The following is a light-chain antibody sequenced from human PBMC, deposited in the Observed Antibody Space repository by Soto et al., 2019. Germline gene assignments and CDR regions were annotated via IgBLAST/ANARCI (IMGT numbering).Light chain of an antibody. CDR3: QQSHSTPLT. J-gene: IGKJ4*01. CDR2: AAS. V-gene: IGKV1-8*01. Sequence: AIRMTQSPSSLSASTGDRVTITCRASQGISSYLAWYQQKPGKAPKLLIYAASTLQSGVPSRFSGSGFGTDFTLTISSLQPEDFATYYCQQSHSTPLTFGGGTKVDIK. CDR1: QGISSY.